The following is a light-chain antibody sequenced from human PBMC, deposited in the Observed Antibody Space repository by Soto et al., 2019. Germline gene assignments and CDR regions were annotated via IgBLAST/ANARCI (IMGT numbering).Light chain of an antibody. Sequence: DLQMTQSPSSLSASVGDRVTITCRASQSMSSYLNWYQQKPGKAPKLLIFAASNLQSEVPSRFSGNGSGTDFTLTISSRQPEDFATYYCQQSYSIPVTFGQGTKVEIK. J-gene: IGKJ1*01. CDR1: QSMSSY. CDR2: AAS. CDR3: QQSYSIPVT. V-gene: IGKV1-39*01.